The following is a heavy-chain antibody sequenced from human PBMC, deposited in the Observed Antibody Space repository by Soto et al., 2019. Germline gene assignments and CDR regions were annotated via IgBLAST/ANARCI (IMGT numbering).Heavy chain of an antibody. D-gene: IGHD4-4*01. Sequence: GESLKISCKGSGYSFTSYWIGWVRQMPGKGLEWMGIIYPGDSDTRYSPSFQGQVTISADKSISTAYLQWSSLKASDTAMYYCATAGGYSNSYYYYYGMDVWGQGTTVTVSS. J-gene: IGHJ6*02. CDR2: IYPGDSDT. CDR1: GYSFTSYW. CDR3: ATAGGYSNSYYYYYGMDV. V-gene: IGHV5-51*01.